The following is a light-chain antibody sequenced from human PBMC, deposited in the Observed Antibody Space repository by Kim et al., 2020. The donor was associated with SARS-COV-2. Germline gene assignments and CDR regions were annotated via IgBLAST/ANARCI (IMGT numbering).Light chain of an antibody. J-gene: IGLJ3*02. V-gene: IGLV3-21*04. CDR1: NIGSKS. CDR2: YDS. CDR3: QVWDSSSDHWV. Sequence: SYELTQPPSVSVDPGKTARITCGGNNIGSKSVHWYQQKPGQAPVLVIYYDSDRPSGIPERFSGSNSGNTATLTISRVEAGDEAVYYCQVWDSSSDHWVFGGGTQLTVL.